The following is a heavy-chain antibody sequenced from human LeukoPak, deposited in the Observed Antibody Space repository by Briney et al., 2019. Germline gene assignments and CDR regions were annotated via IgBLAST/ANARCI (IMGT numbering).Heavy chain of an antibody. D-gene: IGHD3-22*01. V-gene: IGHV1-46*01. Sequence: GASVKVSCKASGYTFTSYYMHWVGQAPGQGVEWMGIINPSGGSTSYAQKFQRRVTMTRHMSTSTVYMELSSLRSEDTAVYYCARGDYYDSSGYLYWGQGTLVTVSS. J-gene: IGHJ4*02. CDR2: INPSGGST. CDR3: ARGDYYDSSGYLY. CDR1: GYTFTSYY.